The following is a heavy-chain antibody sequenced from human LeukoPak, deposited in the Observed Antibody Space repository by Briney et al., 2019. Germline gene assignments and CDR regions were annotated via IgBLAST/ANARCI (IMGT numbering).Heavy chain of an antibody. J-gene: IGHJ4*02. CDR2: IYYSGST. D-gene: IGHD2-8*01. CDR3: ARSTEWYFDY. V-gene: IGHV4-39*07. Sequence: SETLSLTCTVSGGSISSSSYYWGWIRQPPGKGLEWIGSIYYSGSTYYNPSLKSRVTMSVDTSKNQFSLKLSSVTAADTAVYYCARSTEWYFDYWGQGTLVTVSS. CDR1: GGSISSSSYY.